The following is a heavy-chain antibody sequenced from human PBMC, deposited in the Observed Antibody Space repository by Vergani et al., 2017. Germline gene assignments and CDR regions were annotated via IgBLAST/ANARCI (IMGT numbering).Heavy chain of an antibody. Sequence: QVQLVESGGGVVQPGRSLRLSCAASGFTFSSYGMHWVRQAPGKGLEWVAVISYDGSNKYYADSVKGRFTISRDNSKNTLYLQMNSLRAEDTAVYYCAKTVGYCYYYMDVWGKG. CDR3: AKTVGYCYYYMDV. CDR2: ISYDGSNK. V-gene: IGHV3-30*18. J-gene: IGHJ6*03. CDR1: GFTFSSYG.